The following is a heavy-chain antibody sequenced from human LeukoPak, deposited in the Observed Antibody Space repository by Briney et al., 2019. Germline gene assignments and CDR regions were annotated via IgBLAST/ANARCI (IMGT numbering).Heavy chain of an antibody. CDR2: ISGSGGST. V-gene: IGHV3-23*01. J-gene: IGHJ4*02. Sequence: PGGSLRLSCAASGFTFSSYAMSWVRQAPGKGLEWVSAISGSGGSTYYADSVKGRFTISRDNSKNTLYLQMNSLRAEDTAVYYCAKTLSYYSSIKGDYWGQGTLVTVSS. CDR3: AKTLSYYSSIKGDY. D-gene: IGHD6-13*01. CDR1: GFTFSSYA.